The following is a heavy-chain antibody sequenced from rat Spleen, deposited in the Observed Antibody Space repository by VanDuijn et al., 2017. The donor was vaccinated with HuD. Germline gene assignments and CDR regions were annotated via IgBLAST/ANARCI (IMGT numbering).Heavy chain of an antibody. J-gene: IGHJ3*01. V-gene: IGHV5-17*01. CDR2: IIYDGSRT. Sequence: EVQLVESDGGLVRPGGSLKLSCAASGFTFSDYAMAWVRQAPKKGLKWVATIIYDGSRTYYRDSVKGRFTFSRDNAENTVYLQMNSLRSEDTATYYCARENFGTTFAYWGQGTLVTVSS. D-gene: IGHD1-10*01. CDR1: GFTFSDYA. CDR3: ARENFGTTFAY.